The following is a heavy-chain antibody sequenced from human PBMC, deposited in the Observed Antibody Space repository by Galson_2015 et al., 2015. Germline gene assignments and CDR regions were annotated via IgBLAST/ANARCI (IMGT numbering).Heavy chain of an antibody. D-gene: IGHD1-1*01. CDR3: ARARSQLYYFDY. Sequence: LILSCAASGFTFSDYYMSWIRQAPGKGLEWVSYISSSGSTIYYADSVKGRFTISRDNAKNSLYLQMNSLRAEDTAVYYCARARSQLYYFDYWGQGTLVTVSS. J-gene: IGHJ4*02. CDR1: GFTFSDYY. CDR2: ISSSGSTI. V-gene: IGHV3-11*01.